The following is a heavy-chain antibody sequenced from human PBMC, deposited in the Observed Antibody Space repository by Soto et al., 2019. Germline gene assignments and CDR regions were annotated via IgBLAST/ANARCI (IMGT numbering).Heavy chain of an antibody. CDR3: AIYDIFTGYYSV. V-gene: IGHV4-31*03. J-gene: IGHJ4*02. D-gene: IGHD3-9*01. CDR2: IYYSGST. CDR1: GGSISSGGYY. Sequence: QVQLQESGPGLVKPSQTLSLTCTVSGGSISSGGYYWSWIRQHPGKGLEWIGYIYYSGSTYYNPSLKSRVTLSVDTSKNQFCLKLSSVTAADTAVYYCAIYDIFTGYYSVWGQGTLVTVSS.